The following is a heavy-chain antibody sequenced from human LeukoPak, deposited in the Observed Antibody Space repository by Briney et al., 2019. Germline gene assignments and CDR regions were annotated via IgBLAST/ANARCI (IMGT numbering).Heavy chain of an antibody. CDR2: ISYDGSNK. V-gene: IGHV3-30*03. D-gene: IGHD5-18*01. Sequence: GGSLRLSCAASGFTLSSYGMPWVRQAPGKGLEWVAVISYDGSNKYYADSVKGRFTISRDNSKNTLYLQMNSLRAEDTAVYYCAIQDTAMVDDAFDIWGQGTMVTVSS. J-gene: IGHJ3*02. CDR3: AIQDTAMVDDAFDI. CDR1: GFTLSSYG.